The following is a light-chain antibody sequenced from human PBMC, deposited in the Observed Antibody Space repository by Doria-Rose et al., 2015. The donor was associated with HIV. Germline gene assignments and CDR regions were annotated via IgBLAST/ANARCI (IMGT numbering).Light chain of an antibody. CDR3: GTYDTSLSALV. CDR2: DND. CDR1: SSNIGAGYD. Sequence: TQPPSVSGAPGQRVTISCTGSSSNIGAGYDVHWYQHLPGTAPQLLIYDNDIRPSGVPDRFSGSKSGISATLGITGLQTGDEADYYCGTYDTSLSALVFGGGTRLTVL. V-gene: IGLV1-51*01. J-gene: IGLJ2*01.